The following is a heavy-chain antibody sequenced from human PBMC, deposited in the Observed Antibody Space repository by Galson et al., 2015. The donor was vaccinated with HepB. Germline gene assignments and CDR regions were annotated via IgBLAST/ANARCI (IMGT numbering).Heavy chain of an antibody. CDR1: GGSFSGYY. CDR2: INHSRST. CDR3: ARGIFGSGNQRSKIILEYYFDQ. V-gene: IGHV4-34*01. D-gene: IGHD1-14*01. J-gene: IGHJ4*02. Sequence: SETLSLTCAVFGGSFSGYYWAWTRQPPGKGLEWIGEINHSRSTNYNPSLKSRVTISVDSSKNQFSLRLNSVTAADTAVYYCARGIFGSGNQRSKIILEYYFDQWGQGTLVTVSS.